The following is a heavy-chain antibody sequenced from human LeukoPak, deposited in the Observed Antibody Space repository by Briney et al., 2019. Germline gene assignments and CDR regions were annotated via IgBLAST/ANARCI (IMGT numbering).Heavy chain of an antibody. CDR3: VWNSEHYFDF. Sequence: GGSLRLSCAASGFTFTNAWMSWVRQAPGKGLEWVGRIKNKGEGETTDYAAPVKGRFTISRDDSENTLFLQMHSLETEDTALYYCVWNSEHYFDFWGQGSLVTVSS. CDR1: GFTFTNAW. CDR2: IKNKGEGETT. J-gene: IGHJ4*02. D-gene: IGHD1-7*01. V-gene: IGHV3-15*01.